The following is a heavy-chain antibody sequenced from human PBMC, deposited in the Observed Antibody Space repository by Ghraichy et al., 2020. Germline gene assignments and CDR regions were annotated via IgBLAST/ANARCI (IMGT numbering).Heavy chain of an antibody. CDR3: ASITLVQGDPP. J-gene: IGHJ5*02. CDR1: GFIFSSYE. D-gene: IGHD3-10*01. Sequence: GESLNISCTASGFIFSSYEMNWVRQAPGKGLEWISYISSSGDTIYYADSVKGRFTISRDNANNSLFLQMNSLRAEDSAVYYCASITLVQGDPPWGQGTLVAVSS. V-gene: IGHV3-48*03. CDR2: ISSSGDTI.